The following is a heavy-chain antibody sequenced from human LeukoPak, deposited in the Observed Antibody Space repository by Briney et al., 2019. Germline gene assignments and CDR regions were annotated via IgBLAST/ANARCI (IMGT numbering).Heavy chain of an antibody. J-gene: IGHJ4*02. V-gene: IGHV4-39*06. CDR2: MHYTGRG. D-gene: IGHD3-9*01. Sequence: PSETLSLTCSVSGGSITRTTYHWGWIRQPPGKGLEWIGSMHYTGRGNYNPFLRSRVTISVDESKNHVALKLNRLAPADTARCYCARSKDILTGYCFDYWGLGTLVTVSS. CDR1: GGSITRTTYH. CDR3: ARSKDILTGYCFDY.